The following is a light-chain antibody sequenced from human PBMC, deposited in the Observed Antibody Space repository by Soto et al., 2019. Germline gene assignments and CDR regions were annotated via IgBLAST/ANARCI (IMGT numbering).Light chain of an antibody. V-gene: IGLV1-40*01. CDR2: GNS. J-gene: IGLJ2*01. Sequence: QSVLTQPPSVSGAPGQRVTIPCTGSSSNIGAGYDVHWYQQLPGTAPKLLIYGNSNRPSGVPDRFSGSKSGTSASLAITGLQAEDEADYYCQSYDSSLSALVVFGGGTKLTVL. CDR3: QSYDSSLSALVV. CDR1: SSNIGAGYD.